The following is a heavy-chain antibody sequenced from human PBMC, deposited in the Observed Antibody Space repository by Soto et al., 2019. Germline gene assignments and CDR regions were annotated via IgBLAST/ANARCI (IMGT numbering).Heavy chain of an antibody. CDR1: GYTFTSYS. V-gene: IGHV1-3*01. J-gene: IGHJ4*02. CDR3: ARCQRYYYDSSGYLGFDY. D-gene: IGHD3-22*01. CDR2: INAGKGHT. Sequence: VPVKVSSKDSGYTFTSYSIHWLRQAPGQRLEWMGWINAGKGHTKYSQKFQARVTITRDTSASTAYMELSSLRSEDTAVYYCARCQRYYYDSSGYLGFDYWGQGTLVTVSS.